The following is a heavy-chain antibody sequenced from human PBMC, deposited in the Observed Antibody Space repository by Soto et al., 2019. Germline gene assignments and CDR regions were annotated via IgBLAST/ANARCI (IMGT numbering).Heavy chain of an antibody. CDR2: IYYSGST. CDR3: ARDGDGYSSGWRDY. V-gene: IGHV4-31*03. D-gene: IGHD6-19*01. J-gene: IGHJ4*02. CDR1: GGSISSGGYY. Sequence: SETLSLTCTVSGGSISSGGYYWSWIRQHPGRGVEWIGYIYYSGSTYYNPSLKSRVTISVDTSKNQFSLKLSSVTAADTAVYYCARDGDGYSSGWRDYWGQGTLVTVSS.